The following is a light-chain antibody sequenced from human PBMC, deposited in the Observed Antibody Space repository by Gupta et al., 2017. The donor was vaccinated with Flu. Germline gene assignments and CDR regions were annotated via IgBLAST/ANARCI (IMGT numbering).Light chain of an antibody. CDR1: QDVGNW. CDR2: GAS. J-gene: IGKJ1*01. V-gene: IGKV1-12*01. Sequence: PSSVSTSVGDRVTIACRASQDVGNWLAWYQQKPGEVPKLLIYGASSLQRGVPSRFSGSGSGTDFTLTISSLHSEDFATYYCQQSSSFPRTFGQGTRVEIK. CDR3: QQSSSFPRT.